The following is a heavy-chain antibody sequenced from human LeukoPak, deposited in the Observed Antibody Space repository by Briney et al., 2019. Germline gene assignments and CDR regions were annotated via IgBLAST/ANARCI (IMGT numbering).Heavy chain of an antibody. V-gene: IGHV4-39*01. Sequence: TSETLSLTCTVSGGSISSSSYYWGWIRQPPGKGLEWIGSIYYSGSTYYNPSLKSRVTISVDTSKNQFSLKLSSVTAADTAVYYCARHPDLGHYFDYWGQGTLVTVSS. D-gene: IGHD1-14*01. CDR1: GGSISSSSYY. J-gene: IGHJ4*02. CDR2: IYYSGST. CDR3: ARHPDLGHYFDY.